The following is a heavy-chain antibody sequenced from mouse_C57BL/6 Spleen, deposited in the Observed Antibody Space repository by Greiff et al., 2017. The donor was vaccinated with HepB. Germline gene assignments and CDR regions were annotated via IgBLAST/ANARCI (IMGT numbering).Heavy chain of an antibody. Sequence: VKLQQPGAELVRPGSSVKLSCKASGYTFTSYWMHWVKQRPIQGLEWIGNIDPSDSETHYNQKFKDKATLTVDKSSSTAYMQLSSLTSEDSAVYYCARWGGGDYYAMDDWGQGTSVTVSS. V-gene: IGHV1-52*01. J-gene: IGHJ4*01. D-gene: IGHD1-1*02. CDR2: IDPSDSET. CDR1: GYTFTSYW. CDR3: ARWGGGDYYAMDD.